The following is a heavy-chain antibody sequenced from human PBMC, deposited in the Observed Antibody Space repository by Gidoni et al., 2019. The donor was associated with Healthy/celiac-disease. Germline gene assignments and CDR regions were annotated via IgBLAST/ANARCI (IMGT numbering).Heavy chain of an antibody. CDR1: GCTFSSYA. Sequence: EVQLLESGGGLVQPGGSLRRSCAASGCTFSSYAMSWVRQAPGKGLEWVSAISGSGGSTYYADSVKGRFTISRANSKNTLYLQMNSLRAEDTAVYYCASSGYYYYYYMDVWGKGTTVTVSS. CDR2: ISGSGGST. CDR3: ASSGYYYYYYMDV. D-gene: IGHD6-19*01. V-gene: IGHV3-23*01. J-gene: IGHJ6*03.